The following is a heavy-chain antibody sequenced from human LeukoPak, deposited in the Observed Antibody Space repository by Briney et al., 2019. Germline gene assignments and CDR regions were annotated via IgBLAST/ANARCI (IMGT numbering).Heavy chain of an antibody. CDR2: VSGSGGST. D-gene: IGHD3-22*01. V-gene: IGHV3-23*01. CDR1: GFSFSNCA. Sequence: PGGSLRLSCVPSGFSFSNCAMSWVRQAPGKGLEWVSSVSGSGGSTHYADSVKGRFTISRDQTKNTLYLQMNSLRAEDTAVYYCAKSSYYDASGYYREYYFDYWGQGTLVTVSS. CDR3: AKSSYYDASGYYREYYFDY. J-gene: IGHJ4*02.